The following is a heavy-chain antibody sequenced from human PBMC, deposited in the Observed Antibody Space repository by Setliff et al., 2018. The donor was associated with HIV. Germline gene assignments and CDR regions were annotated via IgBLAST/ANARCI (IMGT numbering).Heavy chain of an antibody. V-gene: IGHV1-2*02. CDR1: GHTFTGYY. CDR3: ARGGVAGNIDY. CDR2: IYPNTGGT. Sequence: ASVKVSCKTSGHTFTGYYIHWVRQAPGQGLEWMGWIYPNTGGTNYAQKFQGRVTMTWDTSASTAYMELSSLRSEDTAVYYCARGGVAGNIDYWGQGTLVTVSS. J-gene: IGHJ4*02. D-gene: IGHD6-19*01.